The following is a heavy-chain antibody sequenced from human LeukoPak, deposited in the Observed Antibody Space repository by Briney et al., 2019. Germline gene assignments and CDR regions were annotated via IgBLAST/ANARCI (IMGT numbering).Heavy chain of an antibody. V-gene: IGHV4-34*01. CDR2: INHSGST. Sequence: ETLSLTCAVYGGSFGGYYWSWIRPPPGKGLEWIGEINHSGSTNYNPSLKSRVTISVDTSKNQFSLKLSSVTAADTAVYYCARGRRAFDMWGQGTMVTVSS. J-gene: IGHJ3*02. CDR1: GGSFGGYY. CDR3: ARGRRAFDM.